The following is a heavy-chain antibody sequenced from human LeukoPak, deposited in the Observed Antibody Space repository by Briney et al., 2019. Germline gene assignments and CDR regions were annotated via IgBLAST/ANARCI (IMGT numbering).Heavy chain of an antibody. CDR1: GYTFTNYW. D-gene: IGHD3-10*01. Sequence: GESLKISCKGSGYTFTNYWIGWVRQMPGKGLEWMGIISPGASDTRYSPSFLGQVTISADKSISTAYLQWSSLKASDTAMYYCARTPGDYFDCWGQGTLVTVSS. CDR2: ISPGASDT. J-gene: IGHJ4*02. CDR3: ARTPGDYFDC. V-gene: IGHV5-51*01.